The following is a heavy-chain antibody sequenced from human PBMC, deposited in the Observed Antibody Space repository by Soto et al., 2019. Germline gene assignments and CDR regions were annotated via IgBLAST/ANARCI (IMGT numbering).Heavy chain of an antibody. V-gene: IGHV4-59*01. Sequence: PSETLTLTCTVSGGCISSYYWSWIRQPPGKGLEWIGYIYYSGSTNYNPSLKSRVTISVDTSKIQFSLKLSSVTAADTAVYYCARMKYSSSFPNYWGQGPLVTVSS. CDR2: IYYSGST. D-gene: IGHD6-6*01. J-gene: IGHJ4*02. CDR3: ARMKYSSSFPNY. CDR1: GGCISSYY.